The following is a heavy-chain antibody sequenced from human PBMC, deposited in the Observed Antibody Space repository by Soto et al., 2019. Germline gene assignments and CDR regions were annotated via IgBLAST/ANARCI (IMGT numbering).Heavy chain of an antibody. V-gene: IGHV1-45*02. D-gene: IGHD1-26*01. CDR1: GNTFTYRY. CDR2: ITPFNGDV. Sequence: SVKVSCKALGNTFTYRYLHWVRQAPGQALEWMGWITPFNGDVHYAQKFQERVTITRDRSINTAYMRMSSLRSEDTAMYYCASGGAGSGPFTWELPDHWGQGTLVTVSS. CDR3: ASGGAGSGPFTWELPDH. J-gene: IGHJ4*02.